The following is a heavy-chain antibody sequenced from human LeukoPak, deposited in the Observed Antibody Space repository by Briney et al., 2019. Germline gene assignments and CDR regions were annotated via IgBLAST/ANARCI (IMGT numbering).Heavy chain of an antibody. CDR2: INAGGGSTYYA. D-gene: IGHD5-18*01. V-gene: IGHV3-23*01. CDR1: EFTFSSRA. Sequence: GGSLRLSCAASEFTFSSRAMSWVRQAPGKGLEWASAINAGGGSTYYAYYADSVKGRFTISTDNSKNTLYLQMNSLRAEDTAVYYCAKVRYSYVTSYYFDYWGQGTLVTVSS. CDR3: AKVRYSYVTSYYFDY. J-gene: IGHJ4*02.